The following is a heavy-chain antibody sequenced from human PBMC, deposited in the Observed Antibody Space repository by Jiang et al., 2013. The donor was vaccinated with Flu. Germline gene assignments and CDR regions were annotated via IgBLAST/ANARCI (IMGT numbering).Heavy chain of an antibody. D-gene: IGHD3-10*01. V-gene: IGHV1-24*01. Sequence: GKGLEWMGGFDPEDGETIYAQKFQGRVTMTEDTSTDTAYMELSSLRSEDTAVYYCATDRIPESITMVRGVTPPYYGMDVWGKGTTVTVSS. CDR3: ATDRIPESITMVRGVTPPYYGMDV. J-gene: IGHJ6*04. CDR2: FDPEDGET.